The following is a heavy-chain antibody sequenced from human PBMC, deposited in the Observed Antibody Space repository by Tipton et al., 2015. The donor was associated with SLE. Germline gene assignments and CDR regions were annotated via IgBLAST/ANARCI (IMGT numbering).Heavy chain of an antibody. CDR1: GGSISSHY. CDR3: ARGGWQLVTYAFDI. D-gene: IGHD6-13*01. CDR2: IYYSGST. V-gene: IGHV4-59*11. Sequence: TLSLTCTVSGGSISSHYWSWIRQPPGKGLEWIGYIYYSGSTNYNPSLKSRVTISVDTSKNQFSLKLSSVTAADTAVYYCARGGWQLVTYAFDIWGQGTMVTVSS. J-gene: IGHJ3*02.